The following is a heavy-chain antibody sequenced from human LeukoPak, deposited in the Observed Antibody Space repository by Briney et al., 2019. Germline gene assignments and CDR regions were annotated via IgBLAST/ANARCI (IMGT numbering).Heavy chain of an antibody. V-gene: IGHV3-74*01. CDR1: GFTFSSYW. D-gene: IGHD5-18*01. J-gene: IGHJ4*02. Sequence: PGGSLRLSCAASGFTFSSYWMHWVRQAPGKGLVWVSRINSDGSSTSYADSVKGRFTISRDNAKNTLYLQMNSLRAEDTAVYYCARERQYSYGYGAVDYWGQGTLVTVSS. CDR3: ARERQYSYGYGAVDY. CDR2: INSDGSST.